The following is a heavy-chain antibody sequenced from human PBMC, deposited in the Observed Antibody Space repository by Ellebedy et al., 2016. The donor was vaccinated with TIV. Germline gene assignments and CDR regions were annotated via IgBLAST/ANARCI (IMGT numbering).Heavy chain of an antibody. Sequence: GSLRLXXAVFGGPFRRYSWTWIRQPPGKGLEWIGEINHSGSTNYNPSLKSRVTMSVDTSKSQFSLKLSSVTAADTAVYYCARAQRGSLMDGWGKGTTVTVSS. CDR1: GGPFRRYS. CDR3: ARAQRGSLMDG. J-gene: IGHJ6*03. CDR2: INHSGST. D-gene: IGHD1-26*01. V-gene: IGHV4-34*01.